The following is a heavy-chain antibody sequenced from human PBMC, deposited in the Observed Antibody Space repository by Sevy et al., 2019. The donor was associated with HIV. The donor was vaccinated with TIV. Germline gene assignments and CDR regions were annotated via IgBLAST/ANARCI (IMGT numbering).Heavy chain of an antibody. CDR3: ARDRDGSGSSGGYGMDV. D-gene: IGHD3-10*01. V-gene: IGHV3-21*01. CDR1: GLTFSSYS. Sequence: GGSLRLSCVASGLTFSSYSMKWVRQAPGKGLEWVSSISSSSSDIYYADSVKGRFTISRDNAKKSLYLQVNSLRAEDTAVYYCARDRDGSGSSGGYGMDVWGQGTTVTVSS. CDR2: ISSSSSDI. J-gene: IGHJ6*02.